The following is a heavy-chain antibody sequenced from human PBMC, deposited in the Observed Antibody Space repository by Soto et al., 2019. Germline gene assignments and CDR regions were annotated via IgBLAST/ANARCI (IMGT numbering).Heavy chain of an antibody. D-gene: IGHD2-15*01. Sequence: SVKVSCKASGGTFSSYAISWVRQAPGQGLEWMGGIIPIFGTANYAQKFQGRVTITADESTSTAYMELSSLRSEDTAVYYCARVVRERSGQSPDYWGQGTLVTSPQ. CDR2: IIPIFGTA. CDR1: GGTFSSYA. J-gene: IGHJ4*02. CDR3: ARVVRERSGQSPDY. V-gene: IGHV1-69*13.